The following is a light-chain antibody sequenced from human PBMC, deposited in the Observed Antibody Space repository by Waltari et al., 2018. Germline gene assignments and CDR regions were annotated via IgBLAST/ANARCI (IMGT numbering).Light chain of an antibody. CDR3: QKYGSLPAT. J-gene: IGKJ1*01. CDR2: DAS. V-gene: IGKV3-20*01. CDR1: QSVSRY. Sequence: EIVFTQSPRTLSFSPRGRDPLSCRASQSVSRYLEWCQQKPGQAPRLLIYDASTRATGIPDRFSGSGSGTDFSLTISRPEPEDFAVYYCQKYGSLPATFGQGTKVEIK.